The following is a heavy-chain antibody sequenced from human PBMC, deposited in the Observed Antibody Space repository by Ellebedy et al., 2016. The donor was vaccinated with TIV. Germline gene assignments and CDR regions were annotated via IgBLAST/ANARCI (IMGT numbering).Heavy chain of an antibody. J-gene: IGHJ4*02. V-gene: IGHV3-11*01. Sequence: GESLKISCAASGFTFSDYYMSWIRQAPGKGLEWVSYISSSGSTIYYADSVKGRFTISRDNAKNSLYMQMNSLRAEDTAVYYCASGPSDYGDYVLYWGQGTLVTVSS. D-gene: IGHD4-17*01. CDR3: ASGPSDYGDYVLY. CDR2: ISSSGSTI. CDR1: GFTFSDYY.